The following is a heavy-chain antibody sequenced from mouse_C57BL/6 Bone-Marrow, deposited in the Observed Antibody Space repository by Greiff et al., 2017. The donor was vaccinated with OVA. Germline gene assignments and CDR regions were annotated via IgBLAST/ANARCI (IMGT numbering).Heavy chain of an antibody. J-gene: IGHJ3*01. CDR2: IDPENGDT. CDR1: GFNIKDDY. Sequence: VQLQQSGAELVRPGASVKLSCTASGFNIKDDYMHWVKQRPEQGLEWIGRIDPENGDTEYASKFQGKATITADTSSNTAYLQLSSLTSEDTAVYYCTTGYDGDWFAYWGQGTLVTVSA. CDR3: TTGYDGDWFAY. D-gene: IGHD2-2*01. V-gene: IGHV14-4*01.